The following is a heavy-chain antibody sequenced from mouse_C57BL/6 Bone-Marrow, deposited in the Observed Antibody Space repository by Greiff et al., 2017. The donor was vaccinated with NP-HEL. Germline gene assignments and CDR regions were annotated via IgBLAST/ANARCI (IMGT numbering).Heavy chain of an antibody. Sequence: QVQLKQSGAELVRPGTSVKVSCKASGYAFTNYLIEWVKQRPGQGLAWIGVINPGSGGTNYNEKFKGKATLTADKSSSTAYMQLSSLTSEDSAVYFCARSGYYGSSYDWFAYWGQGTLVTVSA. CDR2: INPGSGGT. CDR1: GYAFTNYL. V-gene: IGHV1-54*01. CDR3: ARSGYYGSSYDWFAY. J-gene: IGHJ3*01. D-gene: IGHD1-1*01.